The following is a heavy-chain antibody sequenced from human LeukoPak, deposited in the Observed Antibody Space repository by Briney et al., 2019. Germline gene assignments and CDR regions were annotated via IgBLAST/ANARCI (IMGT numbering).Heavy chain of an antibody. V-gene: IGHV3-15*04. CDR2: IESKTDGGTT. Sequence: GGSLRLSCAASGFTFSSYAMSWVRQAPGKGLEWVGRIESKTDGGTTDYAAPVKGRFTISRDDSTNTLYLQMNSLKSEDTAVYYCTTYGSGRKFDYWGQGILVTVSS. D-gene: IGHD3-10*01. CDR1: GFTFSSYA. J-gene: IGHJ4*02. CDR3: TTYGSGRKFDY.